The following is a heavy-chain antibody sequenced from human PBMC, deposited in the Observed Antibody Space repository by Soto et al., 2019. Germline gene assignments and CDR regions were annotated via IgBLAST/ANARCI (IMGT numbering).Heavy chain of an antibody. CDR3: GRGRIMITFGGVIVSGAFDI. V-gene: IGHV1-18*01. CDR1: GYTFTSYG. J-gene: IGHJ3*02. CDR2: ISAYNGNT. Sequence: ASVKVSCKASGYTFTSYGISWVRQAPGQGLEWMGWISAYNGNTNYAQKLQGRVTMTTDTSTSTAYMELRSLRSDDTAVYYCGRGRIMITFGGVIVSGAFDIWGQGTMVTVSS. D-gene: IGHD3-16*02.